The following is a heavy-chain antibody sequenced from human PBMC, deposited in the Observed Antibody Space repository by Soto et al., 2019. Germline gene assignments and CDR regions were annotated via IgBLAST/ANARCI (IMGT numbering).Heavy chain of an antibody. CDR3: AKDAGRTYDILTGYFTNLYGMDV. Sequence: GGSLRLSCAASGFTFSSYAMSWVRQAPGKGLEWVSAISGSGGSTYYADSVKGRFTISRDNSKNTLYLQMNSLRAEDTAVYYCAKDAGRTYDILTGYFTNLYGMDVWGQGTTVTVSS. V-gene: IGHV3-23*01. CDR1: GFTFSSYA. D-gene: IGHD3-9*01. CDR2: ISGSGGST. J-gene: IGHJ6*02.